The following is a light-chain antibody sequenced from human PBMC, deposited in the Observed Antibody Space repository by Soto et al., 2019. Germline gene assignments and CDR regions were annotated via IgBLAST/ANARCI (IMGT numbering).Light chain of an antibody. CDR1: QGIGNY. CDR3: QQRNFWPLT. V-gene: IGKV3D-11*01. J-gene: IGKJ3*01. CDR2: DAS. Sequence: EDVLTQSPAILSLSPGERATLSCRASQGIGNYLAWYQQKPGQAPRLLIYDASNRATGIPARFSGSGSDTYFTLTIDSLEPEDSAVYYCQQRNFWPLTFGPGTRVEIK.